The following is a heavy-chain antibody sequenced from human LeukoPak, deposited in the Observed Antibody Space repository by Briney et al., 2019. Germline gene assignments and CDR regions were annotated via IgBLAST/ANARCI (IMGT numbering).Heavy chain of an antibody. V-gene: IGHV1-69*05. CDR2: IIPIFGTA. CDR3: ASHYCSSTSCLWYFDY. J-gene: IGHJ4*02. CDR1: GYTFTSYY. Sequence: SVKVSCKASGYTFTSYYMHWVRQAPGQGLEWMGGIIPIFGTANYAQKFQGRVTITTDESTSTAYMELSSLRSEDTAVYYCASHYCSSTSCLWYFDYWGRGTLVTVSS. D-gene: IGHD2-2*01.